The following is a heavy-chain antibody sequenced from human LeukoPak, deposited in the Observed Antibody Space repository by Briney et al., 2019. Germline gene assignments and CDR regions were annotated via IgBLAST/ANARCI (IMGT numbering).Heavy chain of an antibody. V-gene: IGHV1-8*03. CDR2: MNPNSGNT. J-gene: IGHJ6*03. CDR1: GYTFTSYD. Sequence: ASVRVSCKASGYTFTSYDINWVRQATGQGLEWMGWMNPNSGNTGYAQKFQGRVTITRNTSISTAYMELSSLRSEDTAVYYCARGSFSGVLRYFDWLSLGRDDHYYMDVWGKGTTVTVSS. CDR3: ARGSFSGVLRYFDWLSLGRDDHYYMDV. D-gene: IGHD3-9*01.